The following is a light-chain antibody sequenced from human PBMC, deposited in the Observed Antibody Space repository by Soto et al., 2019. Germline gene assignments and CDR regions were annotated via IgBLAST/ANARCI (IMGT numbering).Light chain of an antibody. Sequence: QSALTQPASVSGSPGQSITISCTGTSSDVGSYNLVSWYQQHPGKAPKLMIYEGSKRPSGVSNRCYGSKSGNTASLTISGLHEEDEAYYYSCSYTSSSTFCVFGGGTKLTVL. CDR2: EGS. CDR1: SSDVGSYNL. V-gene: IGLV2-23*03. J-gene: IGLJ1*01. CDR3: CSYTSSSTFCV.